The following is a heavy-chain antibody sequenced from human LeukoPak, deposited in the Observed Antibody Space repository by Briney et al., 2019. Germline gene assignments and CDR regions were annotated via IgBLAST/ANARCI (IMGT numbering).Heavy chain of an antibody. CDR3: ARAVGDYALFDY. CDR2: IYYSGST. CDR1: GGSFSSYY. D-gene: IGHD4-17*01. V-gene: IGHV4-59*01. Sequence: SETLSLTCAVYGGSFSSYYWSWIRQPPGKGLEWIGYIYYSGSTNYNPSLKSRVTISVDTSKNQFSLKLSSVTAADTAVYYCARAVGDYALFDYWGQGTLVTVSS. J-gene: IGHJ4*02.